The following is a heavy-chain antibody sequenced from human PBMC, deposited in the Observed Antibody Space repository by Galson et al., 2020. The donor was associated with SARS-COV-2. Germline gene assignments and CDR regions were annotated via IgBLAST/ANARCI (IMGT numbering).Heavy chain of an antibody. Sequence: QLGESMKISCAASGFTFSSYAMHWVRQAPGKGLEWVAVISYDGSNKYYADSVKGQFTISRDNSKNTLYLQMNSLRAEDTAVYYCARDLEDSGIVVVTAFDYWGQGTLVTVSS. CDR2: ISYDGSNK. CDR1: GFTFSSYA. CDR3: ARDLEDSGIVVVTAFDY. J-gene: IGHJ4*02. D-gene: IGHD3-22*01. V-gene: IGHV3-30*04.